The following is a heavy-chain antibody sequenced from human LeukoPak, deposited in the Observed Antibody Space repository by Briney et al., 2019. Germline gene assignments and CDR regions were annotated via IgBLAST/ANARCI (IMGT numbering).Heavy chain of an antibody. J-gene: IGHJ4*02. CDR3: ATREYNWNYEGFREGWYYFDY. CDR1: GYTLTELS. Sequence: GASVKVSCKVSGYTLTELSMHWVRQAPGKGLEWMGGFDPEDGETIYAQKFQGRVTMTEDTSTDTAYMELSSLRSEDTAVYYWATREYNWNYEGFREGWYYFDYWGQGTLVTVSS. V-gene: IGHV1-24*01. D-gene: IGHD1-7*01. CDR2: FDPEDGET.